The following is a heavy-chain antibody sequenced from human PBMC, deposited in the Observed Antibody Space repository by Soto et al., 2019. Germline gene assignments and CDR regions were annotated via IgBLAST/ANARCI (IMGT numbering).Heavy chain of an antibody. CDR1: GFTFDDCS. CDR2: ISWNSGSI. D-gene: IGHD5-12*01. V-gene: IGHV3-9*01. CDR3: AKARKYSGYDYYD. Sequence: GGSLRLSCAASGFTFDDCSMHWVRQAPGKGLEWVSGISWNSGSIGYADSVKGRFTISRDNAKNSLYLQMNSLRAEDTALYYCAKARKYSGYDYYDWGQGTLVTVSS. J-gene: IGHJ4*02.